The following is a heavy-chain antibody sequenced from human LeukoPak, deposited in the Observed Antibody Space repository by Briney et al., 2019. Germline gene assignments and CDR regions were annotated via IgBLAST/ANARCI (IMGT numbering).Heavy chain of an antibody. CDR3: ARDRTFWDY. CDR2: IYYSGNT. D-gene: IGHD3-16*01. V-gene: IGHV4-59*01. Sequence: SETLSLTCTVSGGSINSFYWSWIRQPPGKGLEWIGYIYYSGNTNYNPSLKSRVTISVDTSKNQFSLKLRSVTAADTAVYYCARDRTFWDYRGQGTLVTVSS. J-gene: IGHJ4*02. CDR1: GGSINSFY.